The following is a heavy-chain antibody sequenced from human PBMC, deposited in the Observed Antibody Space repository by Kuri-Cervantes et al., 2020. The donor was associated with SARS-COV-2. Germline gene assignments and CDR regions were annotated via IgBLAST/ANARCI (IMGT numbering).Heavy chain of an antibody. CDR2: INPNSGGT. Sequence: ASVKVSCKVSGYTLTELSMHWVRQAPGQGLEWMGWINPNSGGTNYAQKFQGRVTMTTDTSTSTAYMELRSLRSDDTAVYYCARTSRRGNWFDPWGQGTLVTVSS. J-gene: IGHJ5*02. V-gene: IGHV1-2*02. CDR1: GYTLTELS. CDR3: ARTSRRGNWFDP. D-gene: IGHD3-10*01.